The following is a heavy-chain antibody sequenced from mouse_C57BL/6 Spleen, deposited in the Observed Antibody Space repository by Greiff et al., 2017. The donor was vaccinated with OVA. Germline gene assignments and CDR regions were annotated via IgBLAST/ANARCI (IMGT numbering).Heavy chain of an antibody. CDR3: ARSGYSNSYYAMDY. V-gene: IGHV1-82*01. D-gene: IGHD2-5*01. J-gene: IGHJ4*01. CDR1: GYAFSSSW. Sequence: QVQLQQSGPELVKPGASVKISCKASGYAFSSSWMNWVKQRPGKGLEWIGRLYPGDGDTNYNGKFKGKATLTADKSSSTAYMQLSSLTSEDSAVYFCARSGYSNSYYAMDYWGQGTSVTVSS. CDR2: LYPGDGDT.